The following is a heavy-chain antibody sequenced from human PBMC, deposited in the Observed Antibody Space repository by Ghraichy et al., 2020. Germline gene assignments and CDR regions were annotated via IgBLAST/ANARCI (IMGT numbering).Heavy chain of an antibody. V-gene: IGHV3-7*03. J-gene: IGHJ4*02. D-gene: IGHD1-26*01. CDR3: VGSGAATD. CDR2: INQGGTVK. Sequence: GGSLRLSCAASGFTFSNYWMSWVRQAPGKGLELVANINQGGTVKRYVDSVKGRFAISRDNAKNSMYLQMNSLRVEDTAVYYCVGSGAATDWGQGTLVTVSS. CDR1: GFTFSNYW.